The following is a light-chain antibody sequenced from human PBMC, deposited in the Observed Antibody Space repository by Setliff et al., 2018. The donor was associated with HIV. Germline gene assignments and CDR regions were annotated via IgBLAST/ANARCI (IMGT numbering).Light chain of an antibody. CDR2: EVN. J-gene: IGLJ1*01. CDR1: NSDVGSYNF. V-gene: IGLV2-23*02. Sequence: VLTQPASVSGSPGQSITISCTGTNSDVGSYNFVSWYQLHPGKAPKLMIYEVNNRPSGVSNRFSGSKSGNTASLTISGLQAEDEADYYCCSYAGDTAFYVFGIGTKVTVL. CDR3: CSYAGDTAFYV.